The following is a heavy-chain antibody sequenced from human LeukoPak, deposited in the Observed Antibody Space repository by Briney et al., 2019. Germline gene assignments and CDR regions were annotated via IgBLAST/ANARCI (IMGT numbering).Heavy chain of an antibody. J-gene: IGHJ3*01. CDR2: IYDSGST. V-gene: IGHV4-59*13. Sequence: SETLSLTCTVSGGSISSYYWSWIRQPPGKGLEWIGYIYDSGSTNYNPSLKSRVTILVDTSKNQFSLKLSSVTAADTAVYYCASLRKRGGAFDLWGQGTVVTVSS. CDR3: ASLRKRGGAFDL. CDR1: GGSISSYY.